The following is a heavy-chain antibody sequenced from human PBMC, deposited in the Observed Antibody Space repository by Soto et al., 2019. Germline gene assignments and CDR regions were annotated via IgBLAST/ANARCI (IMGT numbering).Heavy chain of an antibody. CDR1: GFTFSSYE. V-gene: IGHV3-48*03. Sequence: PGGSLRLSCAASGFTFSSYEMNWVRQAPGKGLEWVSYISSSGSTIYYANSVKGRFTISRDNAKNSLYLQMNSLRAEDTAVYYCARDLLTGWFGELLHYYYYGMDVWGQGTSVTVSS. CDR3: ARDLLTGWFGELLHYYYYGMDV. CDR2: ISSSGSTI. D-gene: IGHD3-10*01. J-gene: IGHJ6*02.